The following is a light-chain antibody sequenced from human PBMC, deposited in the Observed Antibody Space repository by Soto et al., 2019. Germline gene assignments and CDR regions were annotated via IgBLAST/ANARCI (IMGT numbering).Light chain of an antibody. CDR1: QSISSW. Sequence: DIQMTQSPSTLSAFVGDRVTITCRASQSISSWLAWYQQKPGKAPKLLISKASSLESGVPSRFSGRGSGTELPITISRLQADDFATYYCQKYSGLWTFGRGNKVEIK. CDR3: QKYSGLWT. J-gene: IGKJ1*01. V-gene: IGKV1-5*03. CDR2: KAS.